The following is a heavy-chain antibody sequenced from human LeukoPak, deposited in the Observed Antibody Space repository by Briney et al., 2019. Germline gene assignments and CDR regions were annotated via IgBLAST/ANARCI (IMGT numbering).Heavy chain of an antibody. CDR1: GGSISTYY. CDR2: IDYTGST. Sequence: SETLSLTCTVSGGSISTYYWSWIRQPPGKGLEWIGYIDYTGSTNYNPSLKSRVTISLDTSKNQFSLKLSSVTAADTAVYYCARGQIRGLGGNLGDWGQGTLVTVSS. V-gene: IGHV4-59*12. CDR3: ARGQIRGLGGNLGD. D-gene: IGHD3-16*01. J-gene: IGHJ4*02.